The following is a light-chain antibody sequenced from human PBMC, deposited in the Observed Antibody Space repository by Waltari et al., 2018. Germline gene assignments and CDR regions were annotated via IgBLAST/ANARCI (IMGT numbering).Light chain of an antibody. Sequence: IVLTQSPGTLSLSPGDTGTLSCRARQRLSSSYLACYQQRPGQAPRLLLYGSSNRATGSPDRFSGSGSGTHFTLIISGLEPEDSAVYYCQQFGSSPRGTFGQGTKLEIK. CDR1: QRLSSSY. CDR2: GSS. V-gene: IGKV3-20*01. CDR3: QQFGSSPRGT. J-gene: IGKJ2*01.